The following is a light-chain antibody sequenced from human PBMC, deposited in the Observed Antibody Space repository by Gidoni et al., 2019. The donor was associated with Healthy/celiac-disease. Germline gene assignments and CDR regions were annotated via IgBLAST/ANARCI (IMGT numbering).Light chain of an antibody. V-gene: IGLV2-14*03. J-gene: IGLJ1*01. Sequence: QSALTPPASVSGFPGHSITISCTGTSSDVGGYNYVSWYQQHPGKAPKLMIYDVSNRPSGVSNRFSGSKSGNTASLTISGLQAEDEADYYCSSYTSSSTYVFGTGTKVTVL. CDR2: DVS. CDR3: SSYTSSSTYV. CDR1: SSDVGGYNY.